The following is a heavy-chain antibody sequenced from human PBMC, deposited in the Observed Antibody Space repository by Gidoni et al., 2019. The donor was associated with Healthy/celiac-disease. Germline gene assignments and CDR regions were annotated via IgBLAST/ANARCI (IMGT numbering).Heavy chain of an antibody. CDR3: ARGSNRARAGYSSGWARKIDFDY. V-gene: IGHV4-34*01. D-gene: IGHD6-19*01. CDR2: T. Sequence: TNYNPSLKSRVTISVDTSKNQFSLKLSSVTAADTAVYYCARGSNRARAGYSSGWARKIDFDYWGQGTLVTVSS. J-gene: IGHJ4*02.